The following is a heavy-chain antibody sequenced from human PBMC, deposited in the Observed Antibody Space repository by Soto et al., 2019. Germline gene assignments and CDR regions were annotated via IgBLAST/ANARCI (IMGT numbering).Heavy chain of an antibody. V-gene: IGHV1-58*01. Sequence: AASVKVSCKASGFTFSSSAVQWVRQARGQRLEWIGKIVVGSGNTNYAQKFQERVTITRDMSTSTAYMELSSLRSEDTAFYYCAAFDPGPMGFDPWGQGTLVTV. CDR1: GFTFSSSA. CDR2: IVVGSGNT. CDR3: AAFDPGPMGFDP. D-gene: IGHD3-9*01. J-gene: IGHJ5*02.